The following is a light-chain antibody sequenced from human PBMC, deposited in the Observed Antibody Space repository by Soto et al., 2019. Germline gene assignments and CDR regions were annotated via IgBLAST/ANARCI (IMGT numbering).Light chain of an antibody. Sequence: QSVLTQPPSVSGALGQRVTISCTGSGLNIGAGYDVHWYQQLPGTAPKVVIYGNKIRPSGVPDRFSGSKSGTSASLAITGLQAEDEAEYYCQSYDSSLSGSYVFGTGTKLTVL. J-gene: IGLJ1*01. CDR2: GNK. CDR3: QSYDSSLSGSYV. V-gene: IGLV1-40*01. CDR1: GLNIGAGYD.